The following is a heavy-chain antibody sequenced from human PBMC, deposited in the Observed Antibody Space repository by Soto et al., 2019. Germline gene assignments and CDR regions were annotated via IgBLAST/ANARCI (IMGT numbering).Heavy chain of an antibody. CDR3: AKSYQSLVLMSYATDPNWFDS. CDR1: GFNFRSYA. V-gene: IGHV3-23*01. J-gene: IGHJ5*01. CDR2: ASGSGGDT. Sequence: GESLKISCAASGFNFRSYAMSWVRQAPGKGLEWVSAASGSGGDTYYVDSVKGRFSVSRDNSKNTLYLQMNSLRADDTAVYYCAKSYQSLVLMSYATDPNWFDSWGQGTLVTVSS. D-gene: IGHD2-8*01.